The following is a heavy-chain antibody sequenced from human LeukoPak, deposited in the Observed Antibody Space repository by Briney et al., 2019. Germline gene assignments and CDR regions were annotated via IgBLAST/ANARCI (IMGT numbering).Heavy chain of an antibody. J-gene: IGHJ3*02. CDR1: GGSISSGSYY. D-gene: IGHD2-2*01. Sequence: PSETLSLTCTVSGGSISSGSYYWSWIRQPAGKGLEWIGRIYTSGSTNYNPSLKSRVTISVDTSKNQFSLKLSSVTAADTAVYYCARHCSSTSCYGGSRGYDAFDIWGQGTMVTVSS. CDR3: ARHCSSTSCYGGSRGYDAFDI. CDR2: IYTSGST. V-gene: IGHV4-61*02.